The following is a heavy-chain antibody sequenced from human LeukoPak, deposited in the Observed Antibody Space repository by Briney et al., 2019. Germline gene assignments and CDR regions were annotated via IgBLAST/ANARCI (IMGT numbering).Heavy chain of an antibody. V-gene: IGHV3-23*01. CDR1: GFTFSNFV. Sequence: GGSLRLSCAASGFTFSNFVISWVRQAPGKGLERVSGISASGGSTYYADSVRGRFTISRDNSKNTLYLQMNSLRAEDTAVYYCAIRNYWGQGTLVIVSS. CDR2: ISASGGST. D-gene: IGHD3-3*01. J-gene: IGHJ4*02. CDR3: AIRNY.